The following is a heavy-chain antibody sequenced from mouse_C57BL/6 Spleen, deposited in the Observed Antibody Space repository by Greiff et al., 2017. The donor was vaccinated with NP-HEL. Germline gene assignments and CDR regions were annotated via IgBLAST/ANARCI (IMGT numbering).Heavy chain of an antibody. CDR3: ARKGTVTTDYAMDY. J-gene: IGHJ4*01. CDR1: GFSLTSYG. Sequence: VKLMESGPGLVQPSQSLSITCTVSGFSLTSYGVHWVRQSPGKGLEWLGVIWSGGSTDYNAAFISRLSISKDNSKSQVFFKMNSLQADDTAIYYCARKGTVTTDYAMDYWGQGTSVTVSS. CDR2: IWSGGST. D-gene: IGHD2-2*01. V-gene: IGHV2-2*01.